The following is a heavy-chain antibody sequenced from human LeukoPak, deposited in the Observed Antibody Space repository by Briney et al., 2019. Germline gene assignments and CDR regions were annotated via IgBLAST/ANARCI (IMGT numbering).Heavy chain of an antibody. D-gene: IGHD3-3*01. Sequence: SVKVSCKASGGTFSSYAISWVRQAPGQGLEWMGGIIPIFGTANYAQKFQGRVTITADESTSTAYMELSSLRSEDTAVYYCARTLRFLEWGRDYYYYYGMDVWGQGTTVTVS. J-gene: IGHJ6*02. CDR2: IIPIFGTA. V-gene: IGHV1-69*01. CDR1: GGTFSSYA. CDR3: ARTLRFLEWGRDYYYYYGMDV.